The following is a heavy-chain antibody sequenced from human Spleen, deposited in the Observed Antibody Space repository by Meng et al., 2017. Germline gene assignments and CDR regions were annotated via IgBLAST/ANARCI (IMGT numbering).Heavy chain of an antibody. CDR3: ARGTGGWYSALDY. CDR1: GFSLSTNGMR. J-gene: IGHJ4*02. V-gene: IGHV2-70*04. D-gene: IGHD6-19*01. CDR2: IDWDDDK. Sequence: SGPTLVKPTQTLTLTCTFSGFSLSTNGMRVSWIRQPPGKALEWLARIDWDDDKFYTTSLKTRLTIPKDTSKNQVILTMSNMDPVDTATYYCARGTGGWYSALDYWGQGTLVTVSS.